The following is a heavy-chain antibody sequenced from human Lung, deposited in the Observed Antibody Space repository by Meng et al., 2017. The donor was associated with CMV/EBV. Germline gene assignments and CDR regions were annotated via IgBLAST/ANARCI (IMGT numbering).Heavy chain of an antibody. CDR3: AREEAMVGYYTNWFDA. Sequence: GGSXRLXCAASGFPFRSYAMSWVRQAPGKGLEWVSSISGSVGNTYYADSVKGRFTISRDNSGDTLYMQMSSLRAEDTAVYYCAREEAMVGYYTNWFDAWXQGALVTVSS. J-gene: IGHJ5*02. V-gene: IGHV3-23*01. CDR2: ISGSVGNT. CDR1: GFPFRSYA. D-gene: IGHD5-18*01.